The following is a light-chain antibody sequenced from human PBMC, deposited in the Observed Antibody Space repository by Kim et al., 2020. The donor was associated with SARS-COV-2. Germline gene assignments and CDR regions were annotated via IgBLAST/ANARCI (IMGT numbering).Light chain of an antibody. CDR1: KLGDKY. CDR3: QAWDSSFVV. Sequence: SYELTQPPSVSVSPGQTATITCSGDKLGDKYASWYQQKPGQSPVLVIFQDTKRPSGIPERFSGSNSGNTATLTISGTQPMDEADYYCQAWDSSFVVFGGGTQLTVL. J-gene: IGLJ2*01. CDR2: QDT. V-gene: IGLV3-1*01.